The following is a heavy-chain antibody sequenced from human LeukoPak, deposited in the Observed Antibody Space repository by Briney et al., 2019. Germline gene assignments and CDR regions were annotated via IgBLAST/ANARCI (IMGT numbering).Heavy chain of an antibody. D-gene: IGHD2-15*01. J-gene: IGHJ6*03. CDR2: MNPNSGNT. CDR3: AMAVVVVAATSHYYYYMDV. CDR1: GSTFTSYD. Sequence: GASVKVSCKASGSTFTSYDINWVRQATGQGLEWMGWMNPNSGNTGYAQKFQGRVTITRNTSISTAYMELSSLRSEDTAVYYCAMAVVVVAATSHYYYYMDVWGKGTTVTVSS. V-gene: IGHV1-8*03.